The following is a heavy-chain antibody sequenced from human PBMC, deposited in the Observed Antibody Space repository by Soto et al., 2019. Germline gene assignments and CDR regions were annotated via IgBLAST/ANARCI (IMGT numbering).Heavy chain of an antibody. D-gene: IGHD3-16*01. CDR1: GGTFSSYA. CDR2: IIPIFGTA. V-gene: IGHV1-69*13. J-gene: IGHJ6*02. CDR3: ATKDDHKDDQPYYYGMDV. Sequence: ASVKVSCKASGGTFSSYAISWVRQAPGQGLEWMGGIIPIFGTANYAQKFQGRVTITADESTSTAYMELSSLRSEDTAVYYCATKDDHKDDQPYYYGMDVWGQGTTVTVSS.